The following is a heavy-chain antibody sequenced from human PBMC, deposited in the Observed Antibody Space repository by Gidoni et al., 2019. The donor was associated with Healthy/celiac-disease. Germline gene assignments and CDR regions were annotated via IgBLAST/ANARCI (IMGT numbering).Heavy chain of an antibody. J-gene: IGHJ6*02. V-gene: IGHV3-11*06. CDR3: ARDLSFYYDSSGYGMDV. Sequence: QVQLVESGGGLVKPGGSLRLSCAASGFTFSDYYMSWIRQAPGKGLEWVSYIRSSSSYTNDADSVKGRCTISRDNAKNSLYLQMNSLRAEDTAVYYCARDLSFYYDSSGYGMDVWGQGTTVTVSS. CDR1: GFTFSDYY. CDR2: IRSSSSYT. D-gene: IGHD3-22*01.